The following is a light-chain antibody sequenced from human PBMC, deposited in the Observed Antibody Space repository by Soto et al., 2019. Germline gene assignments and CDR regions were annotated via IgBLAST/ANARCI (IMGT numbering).Light chain of an antibody. J-gene: IGKJ2*01. V-gene: IGKV2D-29*02. CDR2: EVS. Sequence: IVMTQTPLSLSVTPGQSASISCKSSQSLLHSDGKTYLYWYLQKPGQSPRLLIYEVSNRFSGVPARFSGSGSRPEFALKISRVEDDDVGVYFCMQNFYLYTFGQGTKLEI. CDR1: QSLLHSDGKTY. CDR3: MQNFYLYT.